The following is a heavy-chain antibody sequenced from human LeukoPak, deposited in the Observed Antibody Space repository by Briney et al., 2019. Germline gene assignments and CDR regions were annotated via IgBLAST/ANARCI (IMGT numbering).Heavy chain of an antibody. CDR2: INPSGGST. CDR3: ASGGCGGDCSVDY. CDR1: GYIFTSYY. V-gene: IGHV1-46*01. J-gene: IGHJ4*02. Sequence: ASVKVSCKASGYIFTSYYIHWVRQAPGQGLELMGIINPSGGSTTYAQKFQGRVTMTRDTSTSTVYMELSSLRSEDTAVYYCASGGCGGDCSVDYWGQGTLVTVSS. D-gene: IGHD2-21*02.